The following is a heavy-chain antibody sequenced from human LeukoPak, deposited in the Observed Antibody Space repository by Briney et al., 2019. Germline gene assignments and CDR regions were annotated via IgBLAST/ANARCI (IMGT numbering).Heavy chain of an antibody. Sequence: ASVKVSCKASGYTFTGYYMHWVGQAPGQGLEWMGWINPNSGGTNYAQEFQGRVTMTRDTSISTAYMELSRLRSDDTAVYYCASSGEYCSSTSCSYYYYYGMDVWGQGTTVTVSS. CDR2: INPNSGGT. CDR1: GYTFTGYY. D-gene: IGHD2-2*01. J-gene: IGHJ6*02. CDR3: ASSGEYCSSTSCSYYYYYGMDV. V-gene: IGHV1-2*02.